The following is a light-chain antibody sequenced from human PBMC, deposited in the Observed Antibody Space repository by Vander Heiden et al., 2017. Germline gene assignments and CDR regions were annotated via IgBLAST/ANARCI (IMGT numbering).Light chain of an antibody. J-gene: IGKJ4*01. CDR3: KQTNSFPFT. V-gene: IGKV1D-12*01. CDR1: KDISSW. Sequence: EMRLHQPPSPVCASVGDRVTITCRASKDISSWLAWYQQKPGKAPRLLISAASSLQSGVPSRFSGSGAATDFTITISSLQPEDFATYYCKQTNSFPFTFGGGTKVEIK. CDR2: AAS.